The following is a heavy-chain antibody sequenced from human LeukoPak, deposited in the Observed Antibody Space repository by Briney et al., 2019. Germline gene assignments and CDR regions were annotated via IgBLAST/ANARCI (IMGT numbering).Heavy chain of an antibody. CDR3: ARYGAVLRFLEWLPTDAFDI. CDR2: INPNSGGT. Sequence: ASVKVSCKASGYTFTGYYMHWVRQAPGQGLEWMGWINPNSGGTNYAQKFQGRVTMTRDTSISTAYMELSRLRSDDTAVYYCARYGAVLRFLEWLPTDAFDIWGQGTMVTVSS. D-gene: IGHD3-3*01. J-gene: IGHJ3*02. V-gene: IGHV1-2*02. CDR1: GYTFTGYY.